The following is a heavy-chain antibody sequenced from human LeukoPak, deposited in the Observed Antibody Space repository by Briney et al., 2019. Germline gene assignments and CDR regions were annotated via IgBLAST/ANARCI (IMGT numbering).Heavy chain of an antibody. CDR1: GDSISSYY. V-gene: IGHV4-4*09. CDR2: IWTSEST. Sequence: SETLSLTCSVAGDSISSYYWSWIRQPPGKGLEWIGYIWTSESTNYNPSLKSRVTMSVVTSKNQFYLRLNSVTAADTAVYYCARLLGNYADYWGQGALVTVSS. CDR3: ARLLGNYADY. D-gene: IGHD3-16*01. J-gene: IGHJ4*02.